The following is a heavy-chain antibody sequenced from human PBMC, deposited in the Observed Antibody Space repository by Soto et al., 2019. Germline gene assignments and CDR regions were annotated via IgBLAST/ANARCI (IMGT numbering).Heavy chain of an antibody. Sequence: QVQLVQSGAEVKKPGSSVKVSCKASGGTFSSYAISWVRQSPGQGLEWMGGIIPIFGTANYAQKFQGRVTITADESTSTAYMELSSLRSEDTAVYYCARGPSYSSCWFGSQFDYWSQGTLVTFSS. V-gene: IGHV1-69*01. D-gene: IGHD6-19*01. J-gene: IGHJ4*02. CDR1: GGTFSSYA. CDR2: IIPIFGTA. CDR3: ARGPSYSSCWFGSQFDY.